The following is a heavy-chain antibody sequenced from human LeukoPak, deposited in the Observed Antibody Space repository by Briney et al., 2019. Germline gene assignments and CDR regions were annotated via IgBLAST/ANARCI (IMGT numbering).Heavy chain of an antibody. Sequence: ASVKVSCKISGATFSIFGISWVRQAPGQGLEWMGWISAYNGNTNYAQKLQGRVTMTTDTSTSTAYMELRSLRSDDTAVYYCARVIAAAGTGDAFDIWGQGTMVTVSS. D-gene: IGHD6-13*01. V-gene: IGHV1-18*01. CDR2: ISAYNGNT. J-gene: IGHJ3*02. CDR1: GATFSIFG. CDR3: ARVIAAAGTGDAFDI.